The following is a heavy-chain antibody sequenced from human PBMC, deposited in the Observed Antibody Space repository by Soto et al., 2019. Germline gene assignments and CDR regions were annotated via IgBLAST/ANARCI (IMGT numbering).Heavy chain of an antibody. D-gene: IGHD4-4*01. CDR3: TKDRTTVDYHYGMDV. Sequence: EVQLLESGGGLVQPGGSLRLSCAASGFTFSSYSMTWVRQAPGKGLEWVSGISGGGGSTYYADSVKGRFTISRDNSKNTVLLQMNRLRTEHTAVYYCTKDRTTVDYHYGMDVWGQGTTVTVSS. V-gene: IGHV3-23*01. CDR2: ISGGGGST. CDR1: GFTFSSYS. J-gene: IGHJ6*02.